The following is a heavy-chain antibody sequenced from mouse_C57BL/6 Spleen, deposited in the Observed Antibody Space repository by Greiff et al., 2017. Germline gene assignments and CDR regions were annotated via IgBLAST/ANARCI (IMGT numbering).Heavy chain of an antibody. CDR3: ARNDFGSYAMDD. V-gene: IGHV2-9-1*01. CDR2: IGTGGGT. D-gene: IGHD2-2*01. J-gene: IGHJ4*01. Sequence: VQLQESGPGLVAPSQSLSITCTVSGFSLTSYAISWVRQPPGKGLEWLGVIGTGGGTNYNSALKSRLSISKDYSKSQVFLKMNSLQTDDTARYYCARNDFGSYAMDDWGQGTSVTVSS. CDR1: GFSLTSYA.